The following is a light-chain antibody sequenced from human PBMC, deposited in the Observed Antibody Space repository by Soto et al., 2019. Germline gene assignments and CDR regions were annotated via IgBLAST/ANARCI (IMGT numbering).Light chain of an antibody. CDR2: GAS. J-gene: IGKJ3*01. CDR3: HGYNNWPFT. CDR1: QNVSSN. Sequence: EIAMTQSPATLSVSPGERATLSCRASQNVSSNLAWYQQKPGQVPSLLIYGASTRATGIPARFSGSGSGKEFTLTISSLQSEDLAVYYCHGYNNWPFTFGPGTKVAIK. V-gene: IGKV3D-15*01.